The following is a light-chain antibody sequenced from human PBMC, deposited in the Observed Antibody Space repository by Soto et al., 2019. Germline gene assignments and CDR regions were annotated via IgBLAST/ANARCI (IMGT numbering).Light chain of an antibody. CDR3: QHYNSYSEA. V-gene: IGKV1-5*03. CDR1: QTISSW. Sequence: DIQMTQAPSTQSGSVGDRVTITRRASQTISSWLAWYQQKPGKAPKRLIYKASTLKSGVPSRFSGSGSGTEFTLSISSLQPDDFATYYCQHYNSYSEAFGQGTKVDI. J-gene: IGKJ1*01. CDR2: KAS.